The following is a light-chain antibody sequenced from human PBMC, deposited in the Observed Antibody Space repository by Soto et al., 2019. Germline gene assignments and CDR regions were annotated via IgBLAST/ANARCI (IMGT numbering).Light chain of an antibody. CDR1: QSVFSS. Sequence: EIVMTQSPATLSVSPGERVTLSCRASQSVFSSLAWYQQKPGQAPRLLIYGAATRATGIPARFSGSRSGTEFTLTIRCLQSEVFAVYYCQQYHSWPAFGRGTKVEIK. V-gene: IGKV3-15*01. CDR2: GAA. J-gene: IGKJ4*02. CDR3: QQYHSWPA.